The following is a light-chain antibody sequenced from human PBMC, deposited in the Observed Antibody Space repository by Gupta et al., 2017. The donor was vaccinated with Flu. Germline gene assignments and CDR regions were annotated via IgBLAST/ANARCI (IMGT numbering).Light chain of an antibody. J-gene: IGKJ1*01. Sequence: EIQLTQSPSTLSASVGDRVTITSRASQSISSWLAWYQQKPGKAPPILIYKASSLESGVPARFSGSGSGTEFTLTISSLQPDDVATYYCQQYNSYAWTFGQGTKVEIK. CDR3: QQYNSYAWT. V-gene: IGKV1-5*03. CDR1: QSISSW. CDR2: KAS.